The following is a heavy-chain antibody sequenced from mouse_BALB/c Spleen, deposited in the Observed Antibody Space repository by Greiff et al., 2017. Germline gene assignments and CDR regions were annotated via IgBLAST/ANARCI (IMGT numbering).Heavy chain of an antibody. J-gene: IGHJ3*01. CDR1: GFTFSSFG. V-gene: IGHV5-17*02. Sequence: EVMLVESGGGLVQPGGSRKLSCAASGFTFSSFGMHWVRQAPEKGLEWVAYISSGSSTIYYADTVKGRFTISRDNPKNTLFLQMTSLRSEDTAMCYCARGYYDYDAWFAYWGQGTLVTVSA. CDR2: ISSGSSTI. CDR3: ARGYYDYDAWFAY. D-gene: IGHD2-4*01.